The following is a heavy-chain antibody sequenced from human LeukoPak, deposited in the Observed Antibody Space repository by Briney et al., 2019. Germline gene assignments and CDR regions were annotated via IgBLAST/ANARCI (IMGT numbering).Heavy chain of an antibody. J-gene: IGHJ4*02. CDR1: GYTFTSYG. CDR2: ISTYNGKT. D-gene: IGHD2-15*01. V-gene: IGHV1-18*01. Sequence: ASVKVSCKASGYTFTSYGICWVRQAPGQGLEWMGWISTYNGKTNYAQKIQGRVTMTTDTSTSTAYMELGSLRSDDTAVYYCARDGRRYCSGGSCYNFDYWGQGTLVTVSS. CDR3: ARDGRRYCSGGSCYNFDY.